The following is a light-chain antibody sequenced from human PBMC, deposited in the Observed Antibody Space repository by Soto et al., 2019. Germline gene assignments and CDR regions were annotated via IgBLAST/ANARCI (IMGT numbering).Light chain of an antibody. J-gene: IGLJ1*01. V-gene: IGLV2-14*01. CDR3: SSDTSSSPYV. Sequence: HSVRAHPSSLSGSLGHSITISCPGTSTDVGGYNYVSWYQQHPGKAPKLMIYEVSNRPSGVSNRFSGSKSGNTASLTISGLQAEDEADYYCSSDTSSSPYVFGTGTKGTV. CDR2: EVS. CDR1: STDVGGYNY.